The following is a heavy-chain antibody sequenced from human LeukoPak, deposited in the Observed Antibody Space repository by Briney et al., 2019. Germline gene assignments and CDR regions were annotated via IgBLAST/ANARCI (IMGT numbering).Heavy chain of an antibody. CDR3: ASSDRRDGYKSYGWYFDL. Sequence: SETLSLTCSVSGASISRHYWSWIRQPPGKGLEWIGFIYDTGIATYNYNPSLKSRVTISVDASKNQFSLKLSSVTAADTAVYYCASSDRRDGYKSYGWYFDLWGRGTLVTVSS. D-gene: IGHD5-24*01. CDR2: IYDTGIATY. V-gene: IGHV4-59*11. CDR1: GASISRHY. J-gene: IGHJ2*01.